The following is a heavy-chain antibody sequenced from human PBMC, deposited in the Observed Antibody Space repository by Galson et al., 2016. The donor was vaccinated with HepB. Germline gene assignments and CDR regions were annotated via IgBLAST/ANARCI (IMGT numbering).Heavy chain of an antibody. D-gene: IGHD6-6*01. CDR2: ISWNSGSI. J-gene: IGHJ6*02. CDR1: GLTFDTYA. CDR3: ARSARPYYYYHGMDV. Sequence: SLRLSCAASGLTFDTYAMHWVRQAPGKGLEWVSGISWNSGSIGYADSAKGRFTISRDNAKNSLYLQMNSLRAEDTALYYCARSARPYYYYHGMDVWGQGTTVTVSS. V-gene: IGHV3-9*01.